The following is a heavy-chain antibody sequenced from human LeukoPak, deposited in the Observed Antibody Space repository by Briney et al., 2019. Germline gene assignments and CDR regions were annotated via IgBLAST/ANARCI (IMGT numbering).Heavy chain of an antibody. V-gene: IGHV4-38-2*02. CDR3: ARELPRGYDSSGYYPLDRWNAFDI. CDR1: GYSISSGYY. CDR2: IFHSGST. Sequence: SETLSLTCTVSGYSISSGYYWGWIRQPPGKGLEWIGSIFHSGSTYYNPSLNNRVTISVDTSKNQFSLKLSSVTAADTAVYYCARELPRGYDSSGYYPLDRWNAFDIWGQGTMVTVSS. J-gene: IGHJ3*02. D-gene: IGHD3-22*01.